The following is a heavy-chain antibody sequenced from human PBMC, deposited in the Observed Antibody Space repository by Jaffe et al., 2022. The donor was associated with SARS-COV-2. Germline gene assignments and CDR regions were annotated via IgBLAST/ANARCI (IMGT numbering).Heavy chain of an antibody. CDR2: IYYSGST. D-gene: IGHD6-13*01. CDR3: ARHLTSSSWFMTYGMDV. Sequence: QLQLQESGPGLVKPSETLSLTCTVSGGSISSSSYYWGWIRQPPGKGLEWIGSIYYSGSTYYNPSLKSRVTISVDTSKNQFSLKLSSVTAADTAVYYCARHLTSSSWFMTYGMDVWGQGTTVTVSS. V-gene: IGHV4-39*01. J-gene: IGHJ6*02. CDR1: GGSISSSSYY.